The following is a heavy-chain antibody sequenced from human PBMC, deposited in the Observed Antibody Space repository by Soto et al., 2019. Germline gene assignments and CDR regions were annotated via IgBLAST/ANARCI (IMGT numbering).Heavy chain of an antibody. CDR2: INSDGSST. D-gene: IGHD3-10*01. J-gene: IGHJ5*02. CDR3: ARLGPYASGTYSFRHNRFDP. V-gene: IGHV3-74*01. Sequence: GGSLRLFCATSGFTFSSYWMHWVRQAPGKGLVWVSRINSDGSSTSYAVSVKGRFTISRDYSRNTVFLQMNSLRAEDTAVYYCARLGPYASGTYSFRHNRFDPWGQGTLVTVSS. CDR1: GFTFSSYW.